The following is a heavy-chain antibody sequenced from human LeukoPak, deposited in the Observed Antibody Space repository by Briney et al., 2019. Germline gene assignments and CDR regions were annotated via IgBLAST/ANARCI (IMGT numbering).Heavy chain of an antibody. V-gene: IGHV4-59*01. CDR3: ARYVSSGLDY. CDR1: GGSISGYY. J-gene: IGHJ4*02. CDR2: IYHSGST. Sequence: TSETLSLTCTVSGGSISGYYWSXXRRPPGKGLEWIAYIYHSGSTNCNPSLKSRVTISVDTSKNQFSLKLTSVAAADTAVYYCARYVSSGLDYWGQGTLVTVSS. D-gene: IGHD6-19*01.